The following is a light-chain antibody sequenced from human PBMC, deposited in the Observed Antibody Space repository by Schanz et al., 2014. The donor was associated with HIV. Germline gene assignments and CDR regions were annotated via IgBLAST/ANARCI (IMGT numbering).Light chain of an antibody. Sequence: DIHLTQSPSFLSASVGDRITITCRASQGFGSYLAWYQQKPGKAPKLLIHAASSLQSGVPSRFSGSGSGTDFTLTISSLQPDDFATYYCQHYNSFSSTFGQGTKLEIK. V-gene: IGKV1-9*01. CDR2: AAS. CDR1: QGFGSY. J-gene: IGKJ2*01. CDR3: QHYNSFSST.